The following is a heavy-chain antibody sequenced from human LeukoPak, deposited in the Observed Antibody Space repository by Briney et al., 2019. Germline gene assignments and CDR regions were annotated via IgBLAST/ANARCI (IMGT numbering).Heavy chain of an antibody. CDR3: ARALVVVVGADDPHAYDI. Sequence: PSETLSLTCSVSGGSISSSSYYWAWIRQPPGKGLEWFGSVCYSGSTYYNPSLRSRVTISVDTSRNQFSLNLSSVTAADTAVYYCARALVVVVGADDPHAYDIWGQGTMVTVSS. CDR2: VCYSGST. V-gene: IGHV4-39*07. CDR1: GGSISSSSYY. D-gene: IGHD2-15*01. J-gene: IGHJ3*02.